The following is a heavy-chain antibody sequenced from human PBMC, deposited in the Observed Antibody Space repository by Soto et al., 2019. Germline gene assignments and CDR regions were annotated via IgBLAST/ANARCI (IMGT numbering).Heavy chain of an antibody. CDR2: IYYSGST. J-gene: IGHJ4*02. Sequence: PSETLSLTCTVSGGSISSYYGGWFRQPPGKGLEWIGYIYYSGSTTYHPSLKGRVTISVDTSKNQFSLNLTSVTAADTAVYYCARLGGYYQAFDQWGQGSLVTVSS. V-gene: IGHV4-59*08. CDR1: GGSISSYY. D-gene: IGHD3-22*01. CDR3: ARLGGYYQAFDQ.